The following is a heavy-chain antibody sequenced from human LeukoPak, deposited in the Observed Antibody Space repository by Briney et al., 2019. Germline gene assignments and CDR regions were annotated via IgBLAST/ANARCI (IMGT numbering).Heavy chain of an antibody. D-gene: IGHD6-19*01. CDR2: IYDSGTT. CDR3: ARSTGGWSYFDH. CDR1: GXSISSYY. Sequence: SETLSLTCTVSGXSISSYYWSWIRQPPGKGLEWIGYIYDSGTTNYNPSLKSRATISEDMSKNQFSLKVRSVTAADTAVYYCARSTGGWSYFDHWGQGILVTVSS. V-gene: IGHV4-59*01. J-gene: IGHJ4*02.